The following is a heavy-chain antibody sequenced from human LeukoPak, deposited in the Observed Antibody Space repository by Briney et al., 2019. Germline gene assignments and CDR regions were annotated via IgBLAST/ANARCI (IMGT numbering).Heavy chain of an antibody. CDR2: INHSGST. V-gene: IGHV4-34*01. CDR3: ARGSTYYDYVWGSYRLDY. D-gene: IGHD3-16*02. Sequence: PSETLSLTCAVYGXSFSGYYWSWIRQPPGKGLEWIGEINHSGSTNYNPSLKSRVTISVATSKNQFSLKLSSVTAADTAMYYCARGSTYYDYVWGSYRLDYWGQGTLVTVSS. J-gene: IGHJ4*02. CDR1: GXSFSGYY.